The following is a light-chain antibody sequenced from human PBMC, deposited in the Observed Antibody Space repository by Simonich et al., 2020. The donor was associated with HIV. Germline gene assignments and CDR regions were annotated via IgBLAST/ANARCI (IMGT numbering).Light chain of an antibody. J-gene: IGKJ2*01. CDR2: AAS. V-gene: IGKV1-39*01. Sequence: DIQMTQSPSSLSASVGKRVTITCRASQSISNYLNWDKQELGKAPKTLIYAASSLQSGVPSRFSGSGSGTDFTLTISSLRPKDSATYYCQQSLTIPFTFGPGTKLEI. CDR1: QSISNY. CDR3: QQSLTIPFT.